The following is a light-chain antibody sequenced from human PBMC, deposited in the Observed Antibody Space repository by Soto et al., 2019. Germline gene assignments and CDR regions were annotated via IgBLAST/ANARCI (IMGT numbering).Light chain of an antibody. V-gene: IGLV2-14*01. CDR2: DVS. CDR3: SSYTTSNTRQIV. J-gene: IGLJ1*01. CDR1: SSDVGGYNY. Sequence: QSALAQPASVSGSPGQSITISCTGTSSDVGGYNYVSWYQQHPGKAPKFMIYDVSNRPSGVSNRFSGSKSGNTASLTISGLQAEDEADYYSSSYTTSNTRQIVFGTGTKVPVL.